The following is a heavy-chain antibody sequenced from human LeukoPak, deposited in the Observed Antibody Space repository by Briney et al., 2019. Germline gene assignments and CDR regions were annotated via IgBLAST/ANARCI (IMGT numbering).Heavy chain of an antibody. V-gene: IGHV4-61*02. CDR2: IYTSGST. J-gene: IGHJ3*02. CDR1: GGSISSGSYY. Sequence: SQTLSLTCTVSGGSISSGSYYWSWIRQPAGKGLEWIGRIYTSGSTNYNPSLKSRVTISVDTSKNQFSLKLSSVTAADTAVYYCARHLGIAVAYDAFDIWGQGTMVTVSS. CDR3: ARHLGIAVAYDAFDI. D-gene: IGHD6-19*01.